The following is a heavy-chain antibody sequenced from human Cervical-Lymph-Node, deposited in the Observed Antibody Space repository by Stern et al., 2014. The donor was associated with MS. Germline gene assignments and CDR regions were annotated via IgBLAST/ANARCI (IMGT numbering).Heavy chain of an antibody. J-gene: IGHJ5*02. CDR1: GYTFTSYY. D-gene: IGHD3-10*01. V-gene: IGHV1-46*01. CDR3: ARDRSGSGSYSWFDP. Sequence: QLVQSGAEVKKPGASVKVSCKASGYTFTSYYMHWVRQAPGQGLEWMGIINPSGGSTSYAQKFQGRVTMTRDTSTSTVYMELSSLRSEDTAVYYCARDRSGSGSYSWFDPWGQGTLVTVSS. CDR2: INPSGGST.